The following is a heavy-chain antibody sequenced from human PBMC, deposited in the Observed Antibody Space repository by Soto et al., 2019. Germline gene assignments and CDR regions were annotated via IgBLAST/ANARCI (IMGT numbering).Heavy chain of an antibody. CDR1: GFPFTSYG. Sequence: QVQLVESGGGVVQPGRSLRLSCAASGFPFTSYGMHWVREGPDKGLEWVAIITYDGSDKYYADSVKGRFTISSDNAKNTLYLQMNSLRPEDTALYYCVGGQYYFDYRGQGTLVIVS. CDR3: VGGQYYFDY. D-gene: IGHD3-10*01. CDR2: ITYDGSDK. V-gene: IGHV3-30*03. J-gene: IGHJ4*02.